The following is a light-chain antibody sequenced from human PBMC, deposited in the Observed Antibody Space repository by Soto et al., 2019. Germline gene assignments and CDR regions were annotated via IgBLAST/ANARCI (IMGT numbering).Light chain of an antibody. Sequence: QLVLTQSPSASASLGASVKLTCTLSSGHSSYAIAWHQQQSEKGPRYLMKLNSDGSHSKGDGIPDRFSGSSSGAERYLTISSLQSEDEADYYCQTWGTAHVVFGGGTKLTVL. CDR2: LNSDGSH. CDR1: SGHSSYA. CDR3: QTWGTAHVV. V-gene: IGLV4-69*01. J-gene: IGLJ2*01.